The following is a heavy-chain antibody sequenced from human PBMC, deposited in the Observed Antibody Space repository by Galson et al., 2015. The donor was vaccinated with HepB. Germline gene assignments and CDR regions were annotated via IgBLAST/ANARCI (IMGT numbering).Heavy chain of an antibody. D-gene: IGHD3-22*01. J-gene: IGHJ4*02. Sequence: SLRLSCAASGFTFSNAWMSWVRQAPGKGLEWVGRIKSKTDGGTTDYAAPVKGRFTISRDDSKNTLYLQMNSLKTEDTAVYYCTTAYYDSSGSRLGLFDYWGQGTLVTVSS. V-gene: IGHV3-15*01. CDR3: TTAYYDSSGSRLGLFDY. CDR2: IKSKTDGGTT. CDR1: GFTFSNAW.